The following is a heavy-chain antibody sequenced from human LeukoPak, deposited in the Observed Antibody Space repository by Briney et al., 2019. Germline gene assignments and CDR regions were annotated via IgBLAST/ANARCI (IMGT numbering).Heavy chain of an antibody. CDR1: GFTFSSYA. D-gene: IGHD3-16*01. CDR2: ISGSGGST. J-gene: IGHJ6*03. V-gene: IGHV3-23*01. Sequence: PGGSLRLSCAASGFTFSSYAMSWVRQAPGKGLEWVSAISGSGGSTYYADSVKGRFTISRDNSKNTLHLQMNSLRAEDTAVYYCAKLGGSNYYYYYMDVWGKGTTVTVSS. CDR3: AKLGGSNYYYYYMDV.